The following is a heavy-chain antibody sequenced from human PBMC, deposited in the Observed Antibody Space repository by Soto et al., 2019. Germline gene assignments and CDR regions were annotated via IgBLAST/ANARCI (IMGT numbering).Heavy chain of an antibody. CDR1: GFTVSSNY. CDR2: IYSGGST. D-gene: IGHD3-16*01. V-gene: IGHV3-53*04. Sequence: EVQLVESGGGLVQPGGSLRLSCAASGFTVSSNYMSWVRQAPGKGLEWVSVIYSGGSTYYADSVKGRFTISRHNSKNTLYLQMNSLRAEDTAVYYCARDSEVSVGAYYYGMDVWGQGTTVTVSS. J-gene: IGHJ6*02. CDR3: ARDSEVSVGAYYYGMDV.